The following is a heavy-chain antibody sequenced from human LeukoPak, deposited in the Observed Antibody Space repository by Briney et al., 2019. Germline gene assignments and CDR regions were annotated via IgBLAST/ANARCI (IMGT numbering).Heavy chain of an antibody. J-gene: IGHJ4*02. V-gene: IGHV3-23*01. Sequence: PGGSLRLSCAASGFTFSSYGMHWVRQAPGKGLEWVSAIGGDGGRTYYADSVKGRFTISRDNSKDTAFLQMNSLRAEDTAVYYCAKASRQGAVASPLDYWGQGTLVTVSS. CDR3: AKASRQGAVASPLDY. CDR2: IGGDGGRT. D-gene: IGHD6-19*01. CDR1: GFTFSSYG.